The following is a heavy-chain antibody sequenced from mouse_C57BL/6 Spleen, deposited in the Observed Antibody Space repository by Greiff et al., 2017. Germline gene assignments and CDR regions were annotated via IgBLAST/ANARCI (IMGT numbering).Heavy chain of an antibody. CDR1: GYTFTSYW. CDR3: ARRGDYDFDY. CDR2: IDPSDSYT. V-gene: IGHV1-69*01. D-gene: IGHD2-4*01. Sequence: QVHVKQPGAELVMPGASVKLSCKASGYTFTSYWMHWVKQRPGQGLEWIGEIDPSDSYTNYNQKFKGKSTLTVDKSSSTAYMQLSSLTSEDSAVYYCARRGDYDFDYWGHGTTLTVSS. J-gene: IGHJ2*01.